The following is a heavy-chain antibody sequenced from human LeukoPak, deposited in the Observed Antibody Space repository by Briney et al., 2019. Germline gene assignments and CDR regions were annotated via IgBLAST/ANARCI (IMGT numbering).Heavy chain of an antibody. CDR3: GAWQPMDWDREHNWFDR. Sequence: GSLRLSCAASGFTFSSYSMTWVRQAPGKGLEWVSSISSSGSYIYYADSLKGRFTMSRDHAKSSLYLQMNIVRDEDTAVDYCGAWQPMDWDREHNWFDRWGQGTLVTVSS. J-gene: IGHJ5*02. D-gene: IGHD3/OR15-3a*01. CDR1: GFTFSSYS. CDR2: ISSSGSYI. V-gene: IGHV3-21*04.